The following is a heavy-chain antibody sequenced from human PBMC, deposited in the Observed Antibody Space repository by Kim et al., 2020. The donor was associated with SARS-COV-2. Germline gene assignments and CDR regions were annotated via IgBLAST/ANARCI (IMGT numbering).Heavy chain of an antibody. CDR1: GFTFDDYA. J-gene: IGHJ1*01. CDR2: ISWNSGSI. D-gene: IGHD2-21*02. Sequence: GGSLRLSCAASGFTFDDYAMHWDRQAPGKGLEWVSGISWNSGSIGYADSVKGRFTISRDNAKNSLYLQMNSLRAEDTALYYCAKVVVTDKGAEYFQHWG. CDR3: AKVVVTDKGAEYFQH. V-gene: IGHV3-9*01.